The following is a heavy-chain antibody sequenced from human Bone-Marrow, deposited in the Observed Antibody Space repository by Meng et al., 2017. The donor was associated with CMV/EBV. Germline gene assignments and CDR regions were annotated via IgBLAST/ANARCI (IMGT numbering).Heavy chain of an antibody. D-gene: IGHD3-16*01. Sequence: GGSLRLSCAASGFTFSSYSMNWVRQAPGKGLEWVSTISGSGGNTYYPDSVKGRFTISRDNSRNTLYLQMNSLRAEDTAVYYCAKGGNYGAFDIWGQGKMVTVSS. CDR1: GFTFSSYS. J-gene: IGHJ3*02. CDR2: ISGSGGNT. CDR3: AKGGNYGAFDI. V-gene: IGHV3-23*01.